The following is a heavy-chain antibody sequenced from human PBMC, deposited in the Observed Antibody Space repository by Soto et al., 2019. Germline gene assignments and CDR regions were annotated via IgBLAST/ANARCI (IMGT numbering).Heavy chain of an antibody. Sequence: ASVKVSCKASGYTFTSYYMHWVRQAPGQGLEWMGIINPSGGSTSYAQKFQGRVTMTRDTSTSTVYMELSSLRSEDTAVYYCARGSITIFGVVMVAYYFDYWGQGTLVTVSS. CDR3: ARGSITIFGVVMVAYYFDY. CDR1: GYTFTSYY. D-gene: IGHD3-3*01. J-gene: IGHJ4*02. V-gene: IGHV1-46*01. CDR2: INPSGGST.